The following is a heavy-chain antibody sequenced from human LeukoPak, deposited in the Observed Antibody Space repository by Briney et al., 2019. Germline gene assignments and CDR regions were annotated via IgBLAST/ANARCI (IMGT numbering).Heavy chain of an antibody. Sequence: PGGSLRLSCAASGFTFSSYAMSWVRQAPGKGLEWVSLISATATYYADSVKGRFTISRDISRNTLYLQMNSLRAEDTAVYYCARALRAYYFDDWGQGTLVTVSS. CDR3: ARALRAYYFDD. V-gene: IGHV3-23*01. D-gene: IGHD2-21*01. J-gene: IGHJ4*02. CDR1: GFTFSSYA. CDR2: ISATAT.